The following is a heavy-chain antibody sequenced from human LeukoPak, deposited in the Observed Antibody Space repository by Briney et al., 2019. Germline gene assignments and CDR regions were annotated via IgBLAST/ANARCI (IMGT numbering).Heavy chain of an antibody. J-gene: IGHJ4*02. Sequence: PGGSLILTCAASGFTFSNDAMAWVRQAPGMGLEWVSAITGSGVNIYYADSVKGRFTISRDNSKNTLYLQMNSLRAEDTAVYYCARQDSLHRTTWQWDHWGQGTLVTVSS. D-gene: IGHD1-14*01. CDR3: ARQDSLHRTTWQWDH. CDR2: ITGSGVNI. V-gene: IGHV3-23*01. CDR1: GFTFSNDA.